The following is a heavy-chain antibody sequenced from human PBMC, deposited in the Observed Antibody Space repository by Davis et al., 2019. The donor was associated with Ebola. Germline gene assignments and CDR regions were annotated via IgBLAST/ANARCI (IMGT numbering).Heavy chain of an antibody. D-gene: IGHD2-15*01. J-gene: IGHJ6*04. V-gene: IGHV3-7*01. CDR3: ARGGYCSGGSLYYYYGMDV. Sequence: GESLKISCAASGFTFSTYTMNWVRQAPGRGLEWVANIKQDGSEKYYVDSVKGRFTISRDNAKNSLYLQMNSLRAEDTAVYYCARGGYCSGGSLYYYYGMDVWGKGTTVTVSS. CDR1: GFTFSTYT. CDR2: IKQDGSEK.